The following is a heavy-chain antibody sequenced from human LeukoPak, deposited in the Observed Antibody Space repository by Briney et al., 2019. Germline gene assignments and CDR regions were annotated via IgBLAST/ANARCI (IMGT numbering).Heavy chain of an antibody. V-gene: IGHV3-21*01. CDR3: ARGEDGYNLIGDY. CDR1: GGSFSGYY. J-gene: IGHJ4*02. CDR2: ISSSSSYI. Sequence: ETLSLTCAVYGGSFSGYYWSWIRQPPGKGLEWVSSISSSSSYIYYADLVKGRFTISRDNAKKSLYLQMDSLRAEDTAVYYCARGEDGYNLIGDYWGQGTLVTVSS. D-gene: IGHD5-24*01.